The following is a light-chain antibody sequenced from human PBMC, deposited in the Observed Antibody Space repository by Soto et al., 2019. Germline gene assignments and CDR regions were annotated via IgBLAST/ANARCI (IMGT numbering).Light chain of an antibody. CDR1: SSDVGAYNY. J-gene: IGLJ2*01. Sequence: QSALTQPPSASGSPGQSVTISCTGTSSDVGAYNYVSGYQQHPGKAPKLIIYEVSTRPSGVPDRFSGSKSGNTASLTVSGLQAEDEADYYCSSSAGTNLRVFGGGTKLTVL. V-gene: IGLV2-8*01. CDR3: SSSAGTNLRV. CDR2: EVS.